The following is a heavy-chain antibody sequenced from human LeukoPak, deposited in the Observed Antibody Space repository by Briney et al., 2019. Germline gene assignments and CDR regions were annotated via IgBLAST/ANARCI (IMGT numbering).Heavy chain of an antibody. D-gene: IGHD3-10*01. CDR2: FYYGGTT. CDR3: ARDLLWFGEIAN. CDR1: GASFSSSPYY. V-gene: IGHV4-39*02. Sequence: SETLSLTCSVSGASFSSSPYYWGWIRQPPGKGLEWIGSFYYGGTTYYNPSLKSRITMSVDTSENQFSLKLSSVTAADTAVYYCARDLLWFGEIANWGQGTLVTVSS. J-gene: IGHJ4*02.